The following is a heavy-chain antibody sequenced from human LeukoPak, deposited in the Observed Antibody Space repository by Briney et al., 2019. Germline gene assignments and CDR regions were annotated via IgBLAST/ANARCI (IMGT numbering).Heavy chain of an antibody. CDR1: GFTFSSYA. CDR2: INGSGGST. Sequence: AGGSLRLSCAASGFTFSSYAMSWVRQAPGKGLEWVSAINGSGGSTYYADSVKGRFTISRDNAKNSLYLQMNSLRAEDTAVYYCAKGSAFVGWFDPWGQGTLVTVSS. V-gene: IGHV3-23*01. CDR3: AKGSAFVGWFDP. J-gene: IGHJ5*02. D-gene: IGHD1-26*01.